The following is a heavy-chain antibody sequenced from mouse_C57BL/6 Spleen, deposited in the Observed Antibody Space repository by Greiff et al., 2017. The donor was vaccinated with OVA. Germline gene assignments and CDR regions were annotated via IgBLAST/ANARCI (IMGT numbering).Heavy chain of an antibody. J-gene: IGHJ4*01. CDR1: GYSITSGYD. V-gene: IGHV3-1*01. CDR3: ARDYYSNSFYYAMDY. CDR2: ISYSGST. D-gene: IGHD2-5*01. Sequence: EVHLVESGPGMVKPSQSLSLTCTVTGYSITSGYDWHWIRHFPGNKLEWMGYISYSGSTNYNPSLKSRISITHDTSKNHFFLKLNSVTTEDTATYYCARDYYSNSFYYAMDYWGQGTSVTVSS.